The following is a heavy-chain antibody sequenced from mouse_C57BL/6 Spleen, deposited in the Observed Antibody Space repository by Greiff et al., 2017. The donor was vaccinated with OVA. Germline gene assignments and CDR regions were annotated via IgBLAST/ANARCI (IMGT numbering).Heavy chain of an antibody. CDR3: AREGVYYYGSSYGYFDY. V-gene: IGHV1-76*01. CDR2: IYPGSGNT. Sequence: VQLQESGAELVRPGASVKLSCKASGYTFTDYYINWVKQRPGQGLEWIARIYPGSGNTYYNEKFKGKATLTAEKSSSTAYMQLSSLTSEDSAVYFCAREGVYYYGSSYGYFDYWGQGTTLTVSS. CDR1: GYTFTDYY. D-gene: IGHD1-1*01. J-gene: IGHJ2*01.